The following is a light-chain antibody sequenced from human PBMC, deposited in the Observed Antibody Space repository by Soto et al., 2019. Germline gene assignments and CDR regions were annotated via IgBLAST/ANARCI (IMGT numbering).Light chain of an antibody. Sequence: DIQMTQSPSTLSASVGDRVTITCRASQSISNSLAWYQQKPGKAPKLLIYEASSLKSGVPSRFSGSRSGTEYTVTISSLQPDDFATYYCQQYNCYWMFGQGTKVEIK. V-gene: IGKV1-5*03. CDR2: EAS. J-gene: IGKJ1*01. CDR1: QSISNS. CDR3: QQYNCYWM.